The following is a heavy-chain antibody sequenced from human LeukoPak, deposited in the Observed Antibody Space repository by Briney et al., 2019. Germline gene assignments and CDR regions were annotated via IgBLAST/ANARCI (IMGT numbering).Heavy chain of an antibody. CDR1: GFTFSSYA. Sequence: GGSLRLSCEASGFTFSSYAMHWVRQAPGKGLEWVAVISYDGSNKYYADSVKGRFTISRDNSKNTLYLQMNSLRAEDTAVYYCARGPNIVVVPAASHYYYGMDVWGQGTTVTVSS. CDR3: ARGPNIVVVPAASHYYYGMDV. CDR2: ISYDGSNK. J-gene: IGHJ6*02. D-gene: IGHD2-2*01. V-gene: IGHV3-30-3*01.